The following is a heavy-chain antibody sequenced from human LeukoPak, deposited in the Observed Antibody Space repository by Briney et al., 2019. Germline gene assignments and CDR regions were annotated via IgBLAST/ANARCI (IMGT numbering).Heavy chain of an antibody. CDR2: ISAYNGNK. V-gene: IGHV1-18*01. CDR3: ARDRVSMGFGEFGIWFDP. CDR1: GYTFTNYG. D-gene: IGHD3-10*01. Sequence: ASVKVSCKASGYTFTNYGISWVRQAPGQGLDWMGWISAYNGNKVYAQELQGRVTMTTDTSTSTAYMELRSLRSDDTAVYYCARDRVSMGFGEFGIWFDPWGQGTLVTVSS. J-gene: IGHJ5*02.